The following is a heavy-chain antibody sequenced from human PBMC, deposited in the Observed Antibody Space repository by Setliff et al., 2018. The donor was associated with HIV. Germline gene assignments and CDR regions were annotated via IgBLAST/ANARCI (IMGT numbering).Heavy chain of an antibody. CDR1: GYTFTGYF. V-gene: IGHV1-2*02. D-gene: IGHD2-8*01. CDR2: VSPDNGDR. CDR3: ARVQEMGNYYYYYMDV. J-gene: IGHJ6*03. Sequence: VKVSCKASGYTFTGYFLHWVRQAPGQGLEWLGWVSPDNGDRRISQRFRGRVTMTRDTSINTAYMDLSGLRSDDTAVYYCARVQEMGNYYYYYMDVWGKGTTVTVSS.